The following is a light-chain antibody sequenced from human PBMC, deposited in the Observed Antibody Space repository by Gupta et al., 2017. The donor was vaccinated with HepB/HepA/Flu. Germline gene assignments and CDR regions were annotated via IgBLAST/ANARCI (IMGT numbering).Light chain of an antibody. V-gene: IGLV1-47*02. CDR2: SNN. Sequence: QSVLTQPPSASGTPGQMVTISCSGSSSNIGSNYGYWYQQLPGTATKRLIDSNNQRPSGVNDRFLCYKAGNYASPETRGLRSEDEADDYWEESDDSLRGGVFGGGTKLTVL. CDR3: EESDDSLRGGV. J-gene: IGLJ3*02. CDR1: SSNIGSNY.